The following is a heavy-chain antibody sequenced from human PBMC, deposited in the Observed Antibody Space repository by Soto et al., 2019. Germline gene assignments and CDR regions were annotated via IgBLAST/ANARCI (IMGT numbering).Heavy chain of an antibody. V-gene: IGHV4-39*07. D-gene: IGHD5-18*01. CDR1: GGSISSSSYY. J-gene: IGHJ5*02. Sequence: SETLSLTCTVSGGSISSSSYYWGWIRQPPGKGLEWIGSIYYSGSTYYNPSLKSRVTISVDTSKNQFSLKLSSVTAADTAVYYCARARGGGYSYGGYNWFDPWGQGTLVTVSS. CDR2: IYYSGST. CDR3: ARARGGGYSYGGYNWFDP.